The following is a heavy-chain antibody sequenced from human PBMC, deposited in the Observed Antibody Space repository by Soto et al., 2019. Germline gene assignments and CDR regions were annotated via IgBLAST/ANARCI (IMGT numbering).Heavy chain of an antibody. Sequence: EVQLLESGGGLVQPGGSLRLSCAGSGFIFRNYVMSWVRQAPGKGLEWVSTISGTGGSTYYADSVKGRFTIFRDNSKSTLYLQMSSLRADDTAVYYCAKAAPGPEFDCWGQGTLVTVSS. V-gene: IGHV3-23*01. CDR1: GFIFRNYV. CDR2: ISGTGGST. D-gene: IGHD6-13*01. J-gene: IGHJ4*02. CDR3: AKAAPGPEFDC.